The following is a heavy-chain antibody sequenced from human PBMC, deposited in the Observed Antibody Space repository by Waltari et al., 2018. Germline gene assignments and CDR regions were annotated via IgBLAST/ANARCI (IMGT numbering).Heavy chain of an antibody. Sequence: QMQLVESGGGVVQPGGSLGLTCAASGFTFSSYGMHWVRQAPGKGLEGVAFISYDGSNAYYADSVKGRFTISRDNSKNTLSLHMNSLRPEDTAVYYCAKDGSFVVVPEAMFDYYMDVWGKGTTVSVSS. D-gene: IGHD2-2*01. J-gene: IGHJ6*03. CDR3: AKDGSFVVVPEAMFDYYMDV. CDR1: GFTFSSYG. CDR2: ISYDGSNA. V-gene: IGHV3-30*02.